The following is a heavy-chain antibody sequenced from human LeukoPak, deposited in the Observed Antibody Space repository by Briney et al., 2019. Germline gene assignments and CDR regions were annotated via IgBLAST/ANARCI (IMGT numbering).Heavy chain of an antibody. D-gene: IGHD2-15*01. CDR3: ARFPCSGDSCYFGIRAFGV. Sequence: SETLSLTCAIYGGSFSGYYWNWIRQSPGKGLEWIGEINHSGSTNYNPSLKSRVTISVDTSKNQFSLKLSSMTAADTAVYYCARFPCSGDSCYFGIRAFGVWGQGTMVTVSS. V-gene: IGHV4-34*01. CDR1: GGSFSGYY. J-gene: IGHJ3*01. CDR2: INHSGST.